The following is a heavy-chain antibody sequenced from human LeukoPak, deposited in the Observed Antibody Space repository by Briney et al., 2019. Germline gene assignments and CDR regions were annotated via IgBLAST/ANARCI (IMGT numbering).Heavy chain of an antibody. CDR1: GFTFSSYA. J-gene: IGHJ4*02. D-gene: IGHD3-22*01. V-gene: IGHV3-23*01. CDR2: ISGSGDNT. CDR3: AKGSYYDSSGSFYFDY. Sequence: GGSLRLSCAASGFTFSSYAMSWVRQAPGKGLEWVSGISGSGDNTYYADSVKGRFTISRDNSKNTLYVQVNSLGTEDTAAYYCAKGSYYDSSGSFYFDYWGQETLVTASS.